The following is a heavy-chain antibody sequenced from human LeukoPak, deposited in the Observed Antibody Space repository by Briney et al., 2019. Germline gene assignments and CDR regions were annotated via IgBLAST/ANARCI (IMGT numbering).Heavy chain of an antibody. Sequence: LGGSLRLSCAASGFTFSSYSMNWVRQAPGKGLEWVSAISGSGGSTYYADSVKGRFTISRDNSKNTLFLQMNSLRADDTAVYYCAKVVLGGDYVSFDYWGQGTLVTVSS. CDR3: AKVVLGGDYVSFDY. D-gene: IGHD4-17*01. CDR2: ISGSGGST. J-gene: IGHJ4*02. V-gene: IGHV3-23*01. CDR1: GFTFSSYS.